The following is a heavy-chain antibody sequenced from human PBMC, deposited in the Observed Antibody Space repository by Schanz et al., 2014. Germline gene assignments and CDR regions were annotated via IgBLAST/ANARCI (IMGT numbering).Heavy chain of an antibody. Sequence: EVHLEESGGGVVQPGRSLRLSCAASGFTFHTYDMHWVRQAPGKGLEWVGRIKSKTDGGTTDYAAPVKGRFTISRDDSKNTLFLQMNSLKTEDTAVYYCTTYCDGGCAIDNWGQGALVTVSS. D-gene: IGHD6-19*01. CDR1: GFTFHTYD. CDR2: IKSKTDGGTT. V-gene: IGHV3-15*01. CDR3: TTYCDGGCAIDN. J-gene: IGHJ4*02.